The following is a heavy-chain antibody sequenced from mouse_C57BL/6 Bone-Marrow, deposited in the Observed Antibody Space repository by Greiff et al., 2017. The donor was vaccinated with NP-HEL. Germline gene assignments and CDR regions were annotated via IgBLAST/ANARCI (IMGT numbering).Heavy chain of an antibody. CDR2: IDPSDSYT. CDR1: GYTFASYW. Sequence: QVQLQQSGAELVKPGASVKLSCKASGYTFASYWMQWVKQRPGQGLEWIGEIDPSDSYTNYNQKFKGKATLTVDTSSSTAYMQLSSLTSEDSAVYYCAGVWGDYWYFDVGGTGTTVTVSA. V-gene: IGHV1-50*01. CDR3: AGVWGDYWYFDV. J-gene: IGHJ1*03.